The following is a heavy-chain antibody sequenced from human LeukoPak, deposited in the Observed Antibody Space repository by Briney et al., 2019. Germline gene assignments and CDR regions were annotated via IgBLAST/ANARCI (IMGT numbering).Heavy chain of an antibody. CDR1: GCTVSNSF. CDR2: IYSGGTT. V-gene: IGHV3-53*01. J-gene: IGHJ4*02. Sequence: PGGSLRLSCAASGCTVSNSFMSWVRQAPGKGLEWVSIIYSGGTTYYVDSVKGRFTISRDNSKNTLYLQMNSLRAEDTAVYYCARDDRIGAAGTFDYWGQGTLVTVSS. D-gene: IGHD6-13*01. CDR3: ARDDRIGAAGTFDY.